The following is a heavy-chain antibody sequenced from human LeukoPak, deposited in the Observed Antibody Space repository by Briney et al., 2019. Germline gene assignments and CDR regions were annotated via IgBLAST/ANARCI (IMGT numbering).Heavy chain of an antibody. V-gene: IGHV5-51*01. CDR3: ARPSGFGEFLFANY. CDR1: GYDFTTHW. J-gene: IGHJ4*02. D-gene: IGHD3-10*01. Sequence: GESLKISCKGSGYDFTTHWIGWVRQMPGKGLEWMGIIYPGDSDTRYTPSFQGQVTISADKSISTAYLQWSSLKASDTAMYYCARPSGFGEFLFANYWGQGTLVTVSS. CDR2: IYPGDSDT.